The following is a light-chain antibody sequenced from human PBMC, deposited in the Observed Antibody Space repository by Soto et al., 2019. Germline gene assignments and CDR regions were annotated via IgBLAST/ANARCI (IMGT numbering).Light chain of an antibody. CDR2: GVK. J-gene: IGLJ1*01. CDR1: GRDIGAYDY. CDR3: SSYTTSYFYV. V-gene: IGLV2-14*01. Sequence: QSALTQPASVSGSPGQWITISCTGSGRDIGAYDYASWYQQHPGKAPKLLIYGVKNRPSGVSYRFSASKSAFTASLTISGLQAEDKAHYYCSSYTTSYFYVFGPGTKLTVL.